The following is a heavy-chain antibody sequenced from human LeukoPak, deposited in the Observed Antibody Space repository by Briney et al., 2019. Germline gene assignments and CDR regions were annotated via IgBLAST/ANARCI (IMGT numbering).Heavy chain of an antibody. D-gene: IGHD1-26*01. CDR3: ARQIPGIVGATYFDY. Sequence: RTSETLSLTCTVSGGSISSYYWSWIRQPPGKGLEWIGYIYYSGSTNYNPSLKSRVTISLDTSKNQFYLKLSSVTAADTAVYYCARQIPGIVGATYFDYWGQGTLVTVSS. J-gene: IGHJ4*02. V-gene: IGHV4-59*08. CDR1: GGSISSYY. CDR2: IYYSGST.